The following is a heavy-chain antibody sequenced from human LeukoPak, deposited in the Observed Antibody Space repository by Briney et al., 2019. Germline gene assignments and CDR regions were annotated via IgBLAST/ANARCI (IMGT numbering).Heavy chain of an antibody. CDR3: ARHKDGIAVAFDY. CDR2: IYYSGST. V-gene: IGHV4-59*08. Sequence: SETLSLTCTVSGGSINTYYWSWIRQPPGKGLEWIGYIYYSGSTNYNPSLKSRITISVDTSKNHFSLKLSSVTAADTAVYYCARHKDGIAVAFDYWGQGTPVTVSS. D-gene: IGHD6-19*01. CDR1: GGSINTYY. J-gene: IGHJ4*02.